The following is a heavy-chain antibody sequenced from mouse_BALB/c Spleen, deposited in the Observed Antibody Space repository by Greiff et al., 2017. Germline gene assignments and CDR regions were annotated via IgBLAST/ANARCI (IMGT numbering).Heavy chain of an antibody. J-gene: IGHJ4*01. D-gene: IGHD1-1*01. CDR1: GFTFSSYG. CDR2: INSNGGST. CDR3: ARGLLLRDYYAMDY. Sequence: EVKLQESGGGLVQPGGSLKLSCAASGFTFSSYGMSWVRQTPDKRLELVATINSNGGSTYYPDSVKGRFTISRDNAKNTLYLQMSSLKSEDTAMYYCARGLLLRDYYAMDYWGQGTSVTVSS. V-gene: IGHV5-6-3*01.